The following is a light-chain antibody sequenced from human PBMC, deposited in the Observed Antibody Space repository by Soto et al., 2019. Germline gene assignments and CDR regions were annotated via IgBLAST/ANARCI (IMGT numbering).Light chain of an antibody. Sequence: QLVLTQSPSASASLGASVKLTCTLSSGHSNYAIAWHQQQPEKGPRYLMKLNNDGSHNKGDGIPDRFSGSSSGAERYLIISSLQSEDEADYYCQTWDTGTVIFGGGTKLTVL. CDR1: SGHSNYA. CDR2: LNNDGSH. J-gene: IGLJ2*01. CDR3: QTWDTGTVI. V-gene: IGLV4-69*01.